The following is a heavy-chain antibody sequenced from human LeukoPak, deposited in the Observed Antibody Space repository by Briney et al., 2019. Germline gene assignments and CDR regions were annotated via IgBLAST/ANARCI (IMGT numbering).Heavy chain of an antibody. D-gene: IGHD6-6*01. CDR2: IYYSGST. V-gene: IGHV4-59*01. CDR1: GGSISSYY. J-gene: IGHJ5*02. Sequence: SETLSLTCTVSGGSISSYYWSWIRQPPGKGLEWIGYIYYSGSTNYSPSLKSRVTISVDTSKNQFSLKLSSVTAADTAVYYCARGLYSSSSWGVWFDPWGQGTLVTVSS. CDR3: ARGLYSSSSWGVWFDP.